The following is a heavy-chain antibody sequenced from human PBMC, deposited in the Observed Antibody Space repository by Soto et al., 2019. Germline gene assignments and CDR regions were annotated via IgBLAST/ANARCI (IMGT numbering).Heavy chain of an antibody. CDR1: GGSISSSSYY. D-gene: IGHD4-4*01. CDR2: IYYSGST. V-gene: IGHV4-39*01. Sequence: QLQLQESGPGLVKPSETLSLTCTVSGGSISSSSYYWGWIRQPPGKGLEWIGSIYYSGSTYYNPSLKSRVAISVDTSKNQFSLKLSSVTAADTAVYYCARYTVTTWYFDSWGQGTLVTVSS. CDR3: ARYTVTTWYFDS. J-gene: IGHJ4*02.